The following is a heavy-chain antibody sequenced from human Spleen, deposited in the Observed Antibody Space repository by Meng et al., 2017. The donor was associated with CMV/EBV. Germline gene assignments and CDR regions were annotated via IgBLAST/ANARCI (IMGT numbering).Heavy chain of an antibody. CDR2: TYYRSKWYN. CDR1: SSNSAA. Sequence: SSNSAAWNWSRQSPSRGLAWLGRTYYRSKWYNDYAVSVKSRITINPDTSKNQFSLQLNSVNPEDTAVYYCARRGYSGYDLGGNWFDPWGQGTLVTVSS. CDR3: ARRGYSGYDLGGNWFDP. J-gene: IGHJ5*02. V-gene: IGHV6-1*01. D-gene: IGHD5-12*01.